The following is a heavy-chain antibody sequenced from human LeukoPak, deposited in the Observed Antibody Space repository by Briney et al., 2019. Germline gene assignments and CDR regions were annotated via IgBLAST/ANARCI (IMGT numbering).Heavy chain of an antibody. D-gene: IGHD5-18*01. J-gene: IGHJ5*02. Sequence: GESLKISCRGSGYSFTSYWISWVRQMPGKGVEWMGRIDPYDCNTNFSPSFQGHVTISVDKSISTAYLQWSSLKASDTAMYYCARTGGYNYGPGDLWGQGTLVTVSS. CDR2: IDPYDCNT. V-gene: IGHV5-10-1*01. CDR1: GYSFTSYW. CDR3: ARTGGYNYGPGDL.